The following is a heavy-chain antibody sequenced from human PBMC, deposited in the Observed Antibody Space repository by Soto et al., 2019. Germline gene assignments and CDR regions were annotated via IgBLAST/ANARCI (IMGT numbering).Heavy chain of an antibody. CDR2: INAGNGNT. J-gene: IGHJ6*02. D-gene: IGHD4-17*01. CDR3: ARDTTVTTYYYYYGMDV. Sequence: ASVKVSCKASGYTFTSYAMHWVRQAPGQRLEWMGWINAGNGNTKYSQKFQGRVTITRDTSASTAYMELSSLRSEDTAVYYCARDTTVTTYYYYYGMDVWGQGTKVTVSS. V-gene: IGHV1-3*01. CDR1: GYTFTSYA.